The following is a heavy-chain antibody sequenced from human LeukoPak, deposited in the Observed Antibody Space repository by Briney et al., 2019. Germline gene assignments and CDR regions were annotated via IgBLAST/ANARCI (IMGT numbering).Heavy chain of an antibody. CDR2: INHSGST. J-gene: IGHJ4*02. V-gene: IGHV4-34*01. Sequence: SETLSLTCAVYGGSFSGYYWSWIRQPPGKGLEWIGEINHSGSTNYNPSLKSRVTISVDTSKNQFSLKLSSVTAADTAVYYCARGQIPIFGVVAYYYFDYWGQGTLATVSS. D-gene: IGHD3-3*01. CDR3: ARGQIPIFGVVAYYYFDY. CDR1: GGSFSGYY.